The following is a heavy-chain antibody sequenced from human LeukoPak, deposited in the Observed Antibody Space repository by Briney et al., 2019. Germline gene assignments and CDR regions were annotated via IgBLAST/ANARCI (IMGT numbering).Heavy chain of an antibody. Sequence: SETLSLTCTVSGGSISSSSYYWGWIRQPPGKGLEWIGSIYYSGSTYYNPSLKNRVTISVDTSKNQFSLKLSSVTAADTAVYYCVKGENWNESDYYYYMDVWGKGTTVTVSS. V-gene: IGHV4-39*07. D-gene: IGHD1-1*01. CDR1: GGSISSSSYY. CDR3: VKGENWNESDYYYYMDV. CDR2: IYYSGST. J-gene: IGHJ6*03.